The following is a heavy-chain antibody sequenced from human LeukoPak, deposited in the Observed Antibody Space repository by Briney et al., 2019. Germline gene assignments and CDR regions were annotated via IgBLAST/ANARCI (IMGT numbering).Heavy chain of an antibody. D-gene: IGHD6-13*01. CDR1: GYSLTSYW. J-gene: IGHJ4*02. CDR2: LYPGDYDT. CDR3: ARHVANSWGFDY. V-gene: IGHV5-51*01. Sequence: GESLKISCKGSGYSLTSYWIGWVRQMSGKGLEWMGILYPGDYDTRYSPSFQGQVTISADKSISTAYLQWSSLKASDTAMYYCARHVANSWGFDYWGQGTLVTVSS.